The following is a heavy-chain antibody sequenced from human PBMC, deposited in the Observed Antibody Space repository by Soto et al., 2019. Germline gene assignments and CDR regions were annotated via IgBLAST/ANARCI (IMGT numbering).Heavy chain of an antibody. CDR3: ARAPNIVVVTAPPLDI. J-gene: IGHJ3*02. Sequence: ASVKVSCKASGYTFTSYYMHWVRQAPGQGLEWMGIINPSGGSTSYAQKFQGRVTMTRDTSTSTVYMELSSLRSEDTAVYYCARAPNIVVVTAPPLDIWGQGTMVTVSS. V-gene: IGHV1-46*01. D-gene: IGHD2-21*02. CDR2: INPSGGST. CDR1: GYTFTSYY.